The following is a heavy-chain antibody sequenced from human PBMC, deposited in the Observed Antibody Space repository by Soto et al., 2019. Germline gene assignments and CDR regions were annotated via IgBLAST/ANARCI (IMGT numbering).Heavy chain of an antibody. V-gene: IGHV3-21*01. CDR2: ISSSSSYI. J-gene: IGHJ3*02. CDR1: GFTFSSYS. Sequence: EVQLVESGGGLVKPGGSLRLSCAASGFTFSSYSMNWVRQAPGKGLEWVSSISSSSSYIYYADSVKGRFTISRDNAKNSLYLQMNSLRAEDTAVYYCVRDSLWFGEFDAFDIWGQGTMVTVSS. CDR3: VRDSLWFGEFDAFDI. D-gene: IGHD3-10*01.